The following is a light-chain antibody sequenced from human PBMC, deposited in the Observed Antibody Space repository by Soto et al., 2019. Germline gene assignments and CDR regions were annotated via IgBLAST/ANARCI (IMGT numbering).Light chain of an antibody. CDR1: QSVSSSY. J-gene: IGKJ1*01. CDR3: QQYGSSPPWT. V-gene: IGKV3-20*01. CDR2: DAS. Sequence: EIVLSQSPGTLSLSPGERATLSCRAIQSVSSSYLAWYQHKPGQAPRLLIYDASNRATGIPARFSGSGSGTEFTLTISSLQSEDFAVYYCQQYGSSPPWTFGQGTKV.